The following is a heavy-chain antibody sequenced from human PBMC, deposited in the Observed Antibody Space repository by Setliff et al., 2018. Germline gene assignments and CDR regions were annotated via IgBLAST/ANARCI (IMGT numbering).Heavy chain of an antibody. CDR1: GYTFTSYA. CDR3: ARGQLVFCTNGVCLGY. J-gene: IGHJ4*02. D-gene: IGHD2-8*01. CDR2: INAGNGNT. Sequence: ASVKVSCKASGYTFTSYAMRWVRQAPGQRLEWMGWINAGNGNTKYSQKFQGRVTITRDTSASTAYMELSSLRSEDTAVYYCARGQLVFCTNGVCLGYWSQGTLVTVSS. V-gene: IGHV1-3*01.